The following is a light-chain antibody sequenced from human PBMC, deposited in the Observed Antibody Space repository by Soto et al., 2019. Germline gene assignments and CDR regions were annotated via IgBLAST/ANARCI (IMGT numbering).Light chain of an antibody. CDR1: QSVSSSY. V-gene: IGKV3-20*01. CDR3: QQYGSSPPNT. CDR2: GAS. Sequence: IVLTQSPGTLSLSPGEIATLSCGSSQSVSSSYLAWYQQKPGQAPRLLIYGASSRATGIPDRFSGSGSGTDFTLTISRLEPEDFAVYYCQQYGSSPPNTFGGGTKVDIK. J-gene: IGKJ4*01.